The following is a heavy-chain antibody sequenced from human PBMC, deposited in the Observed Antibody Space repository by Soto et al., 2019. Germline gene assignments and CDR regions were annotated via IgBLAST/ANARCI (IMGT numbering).Heavy chain of an antibody. D-gene: IGHD3-10*01. CDR3: TTHLWFGEFPFDY. V-gene: IGHV3-15*01. CDR2: IKSKTDGETT. CDR1: GFTFSNAW. Sequence: GGSLRLSCAASGFTFSNAWMNWVRQAPGKGLEWVGRIKSKTDGETTDYAAPVKGRFTISRDDSKNTLYLQMNSLKIEDTAVYYCTTHLWFGEFPFDYWGQGTLLTVSS. J-gene: IGHJ4*02.